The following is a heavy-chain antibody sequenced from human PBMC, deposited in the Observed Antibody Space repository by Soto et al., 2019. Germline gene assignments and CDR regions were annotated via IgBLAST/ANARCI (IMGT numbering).Heavy chain of an antibody. J-gene: IGHJ4*02. D-gene: IGHD3-16*02. CDR3: AKDTRIRWGDSSFDAFDY. V-gene: IGHV3-23*01. CDR1: GFIFSSYG. Sequence: GGSLRLSCVASGFIFSSYGMSWVRQAPGKGLEWVAGISGSGGSTYYADSVKGRFTISRDNSKNTLYLQMNSLRAEDTAFYYCAKDTRIRWGDSSFDAFDYWGQGTLVTVSS. CDR2: ISGSGGST.